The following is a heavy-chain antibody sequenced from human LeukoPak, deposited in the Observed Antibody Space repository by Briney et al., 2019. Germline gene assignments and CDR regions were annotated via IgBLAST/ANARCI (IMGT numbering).Heavy chain of an antibody. V-gene: IGHV3-74*01. D-gene: IGHD4-17*01. CDR2: INSDGSST. CDR3: ASAPKTTVTVPLDY. J-gene: IGHJ4*02. CDR1: GFTFSSYW. Sequence: GGSLRLSFAASGFTFSSYWMHWVRQAPGKGLVWVSRINSDGSSTSYADSVKGRFTISRDNAKNTLYLQMNSLRAEDTAVYYCASAPKTTVTVPLDYWGQGTLVTVSS.